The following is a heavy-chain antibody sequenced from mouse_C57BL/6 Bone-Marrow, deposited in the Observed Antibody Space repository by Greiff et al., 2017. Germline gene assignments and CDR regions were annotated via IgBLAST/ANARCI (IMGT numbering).Heavy chain of an antibody. CDR3: ASYYYGPYWYFDV. CDR1: GYAFSSSW. CDR2: IYPGDGDT. Sequence: VQLQQSGPELVKPGASVKISCKASGYAFSSSWMNWVKQRPGKGLEWIGRIYPGDGDTNYNGKFKGKATLTADKSSSTAYMQLSSLTSEDSAVYFCASYYYGPYWYFDVWGTGATVTVSS. V-gene: IGHV1-82*01. J-gene: IGHJ1*03. D-gene: IGHD1-1*01.